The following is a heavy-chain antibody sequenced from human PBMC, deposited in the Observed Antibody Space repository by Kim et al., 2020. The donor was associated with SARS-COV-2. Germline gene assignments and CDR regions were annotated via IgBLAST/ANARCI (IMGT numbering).Heavy chain of an antibody. J-gene: IGHJ3*02. Sequence: GRFTISRDKSKNTLYLQMNGLRAEDTAVYYCARGGLYYYDSSGYYNDAFDIWGQGTMVTVSS. D-gene: IGHD3-22*01. V-gene: IGHV3-30*07. CDR3: ARGGLYYYDSSGYYNDAFDI.